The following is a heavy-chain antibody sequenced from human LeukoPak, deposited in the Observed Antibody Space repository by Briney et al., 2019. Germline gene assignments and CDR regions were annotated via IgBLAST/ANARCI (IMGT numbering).Heavy chain of an antibody. D-gene: IGHD5-18*01. J-gene: IGHJ4*02. CDR1: GGSISSYY. V-gene: IGHV4-4*07. CDR2: IYTSGST. CDR3: ARVSGYSYAEYYFDY. Sequence: SETLSLTCTVSGGSISSYYWSWIRQPAGKGLGWIGRIYTSGSTNYNPSLKSRVTMSVDTSKNQFSLKLSSVTAADTAVYYCARVSGYSYAEYYFDYWGQGTLVTVSS.